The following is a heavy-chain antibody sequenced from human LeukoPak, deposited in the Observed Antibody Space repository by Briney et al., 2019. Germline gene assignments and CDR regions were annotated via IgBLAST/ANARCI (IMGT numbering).Heavy chain of an antibody. V-gene: IGHV3-74*01. D-gene: IGHD1-26*01. J-gene: IGHJ4*02. CDR1: GFTFSLHR. Sequence: PGGPLRLSCAASGFTFSLHRIHWVRQVPGKGLEWISWIETDATRTGYVASVRGRFTVSRDNAESTVYLEMNSLRAEDTAVYYCTRDQVGTMPLDYWGQGTLVTVSS. CDR2: IETDATRT. CDR3: TRDQVGTMPLDY.